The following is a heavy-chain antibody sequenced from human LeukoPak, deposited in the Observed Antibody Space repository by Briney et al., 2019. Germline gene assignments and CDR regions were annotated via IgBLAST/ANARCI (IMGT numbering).Heavy chain of an antibody. J-gene: IGHJ4*02. CDR1: GYTFTSYA. V-gene: IGHV7-4-1*02. Sequence: ASVKVSCKASGYTFTSYAMNWVRQAPGQGLEWMGWISTNTGNPTYAQGFTGRFVFSLDTSVSTAYLQISSLKAEDTAVYYCARDLRAPSLWFGELPYFDYWGQGTLVTVSS. D-gene: IGHD3-10*01. CDR2: ISTNTGNP. CDR3: ARDLRAPSLWFGELPYFDY.